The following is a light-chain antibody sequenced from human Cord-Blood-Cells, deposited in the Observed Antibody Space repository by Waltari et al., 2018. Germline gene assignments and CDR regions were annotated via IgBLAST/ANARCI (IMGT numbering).Light chain of an antibody. Sequence: DIQMTQSPSSLSASVGDRVTITCRASQRISNYLAWYQQKTGKVPKLLIYAASTLQSGVPSRFSGSGSGTDCTVTISSLQPEDVATYYCQKYNSAPLTFGVGTKVEIK. V-gene: IGKV1-27*01. CDR3: QKYNSAPLT. CDR1: QRISNY. J-gene: IGKJ4*01. CDR2: AAS.